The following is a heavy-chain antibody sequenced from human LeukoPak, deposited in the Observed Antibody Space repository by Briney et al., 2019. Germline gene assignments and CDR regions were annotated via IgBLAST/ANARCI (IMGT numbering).Heavy chain of an antibody. D-gene: IGHD4-11*01. Sequence: GGSLRLSCAASGFTFSSYGMHWVRQAPGKGLEWVANVQHIGGETYYVDSVKGRFTISRDNAKNSVYLQMNSLGADDTAVYYCATYSILNAREFRYWGQGTLVTVTS. V-gene: IGHV3-7*01. CDR3: ATYSILNAREFRY. CDR2: VQHIGGET. CDR1: GFTFSSYG. J-gene: IGHJ1*01.